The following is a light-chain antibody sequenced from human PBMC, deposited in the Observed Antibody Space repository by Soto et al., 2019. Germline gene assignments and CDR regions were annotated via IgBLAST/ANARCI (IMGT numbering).Light chain of an antibody. CDR3: SSYTSSSTVL. J-gene: IGLJ2*01. CDR2: DVS. CDR1: SSDVGAYNY. V-gene: IGLV2-14*03. Sequence: QSVLTQPASVSGSPGQSITISCTGTSSDVGAYNYVFWYRQHPGKAPKLMIYDVSNRPSGVSNRFSGAKSGNTASLTISGLQAEDEADYYCSSYTSSSTVLFGGGTKLTVL.